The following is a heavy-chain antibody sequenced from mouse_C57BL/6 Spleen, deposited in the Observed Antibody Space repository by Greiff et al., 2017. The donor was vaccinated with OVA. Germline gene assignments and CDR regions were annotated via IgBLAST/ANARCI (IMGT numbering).Heavy chain of an antibody. V-gene: IGHV3-6*01. CDR1: GYSITSGYY. D-gene: IGHD2-4*01. CDR2: ISYDGSN. CDR3: ASKGSYYDYDWFAY. Sequence: EVQRVESGPGLVKPSQSLSLTCSVTGYSITSGYYWNWIRQFPGNRLEWMGYISYDGSNNYNPSLKNRISITRDTSKNQLFLKLNSVTTEDTATYYCASKGSYYDYDWFAYWGQGTLVTVSA. J-gene: IGHJ3*01.